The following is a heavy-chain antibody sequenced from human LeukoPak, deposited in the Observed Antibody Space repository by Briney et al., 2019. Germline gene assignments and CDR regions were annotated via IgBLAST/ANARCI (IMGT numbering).Heavy chain of an antibody. D-gene: IGHD3-10*02. J-gene: IGHJ6*04. V-gene: IGHV3-53*01. CDR2: IYSGGST. CDR3: AELGITMIGGV. Sequence: GESLRLSCAASGLTVSSNSMSWVRQAPGKGLEWVSFIYSGGSTYYADSVKGRFTISRDNSKNTLYLQMNSLRAEDTAVYYCAELGITMIGGVWGKGTTVTISS. CDR1: GLTVSSNS.